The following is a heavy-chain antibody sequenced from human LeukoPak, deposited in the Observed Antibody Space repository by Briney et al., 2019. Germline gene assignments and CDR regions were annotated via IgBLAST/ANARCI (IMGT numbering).Heavy chain of an antibody. Sequence: VGSLRLSCGASGFTLRNYRMHWVRQAPRKGLVWVSRINSDGTMTNYADSVKGRFTISRDNAKNTLHLQMNSLRAEDTAVYYCARGLAVAGNCMDVWGQGTTVTVSS. V-gene: IGHV3-74*01. CDR3: ARGLAVAGNCMDV. CDR2: INSDGTMT. D-gene: IGHD6-19*01. J-gene: IGHJ6*02. CDR1: GFTLRNYR.